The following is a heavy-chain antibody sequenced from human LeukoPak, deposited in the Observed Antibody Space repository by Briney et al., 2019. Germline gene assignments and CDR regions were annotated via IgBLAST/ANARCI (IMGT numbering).Heavy chain of an antibody. D-gene: IGHD6-13*01. Sequence: PSETLSLTCAVYGGSFSGYYWSWIRQPPGKGLEWIGEINHSGSTNYNPSLKSRVTISVDTSKNQFSLKLSFVTAADTAVYYCARGPYSSSWYYFDYWGQGTLVTVSS. CDR2: INHSGST. V-gene: IGHV4-34*01. CDR3: ARGPYSSSWYYFDY. CDR1: GGSFSGYY. J-gene: IGHJ4*02.